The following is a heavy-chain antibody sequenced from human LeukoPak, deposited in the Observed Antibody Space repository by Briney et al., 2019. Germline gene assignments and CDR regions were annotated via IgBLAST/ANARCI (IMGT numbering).Heavy chain of an antibody. D-gene: IGHD3-9*01. CDR3: ARPSYDILTGYPLYDAFDI. CDR1: GGTFSSYA. J-gene: IGHJ3*02. V-gene: IGHV1-69*04. CDR2: IIPILGIA. Sequence: SVKVSCKASGGTFSSYAISWVRQAPGQGLEWMGRIIPILGIANYAQKFQGRVTITADKSTSTAYMELSSLRSEDTAVYYCARPSYDILTGYPLYDAFDIWGQGTTVTVSS.